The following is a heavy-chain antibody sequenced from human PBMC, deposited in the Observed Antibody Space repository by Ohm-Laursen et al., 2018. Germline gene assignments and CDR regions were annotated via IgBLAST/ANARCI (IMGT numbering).Heavy chain of an antibody. D-gene: IGHD3-16*01. V-gene: IGHV3-7*01. J-gene: IGHJ6*02. CDR1: GLTFSSYW. Sequence: SLRLSCAASGLTFSSYWMMWVRQAPGKGLEWVARIKVDGSEKYYVDSVKGRFTISRDDAKNSLYLQMSSLRAEDTAVYYCARFGVNHGMDVWGQGTTVTVSS. CDR2: IKVDGSEK. CDR3: ARFGVNHGMDV.